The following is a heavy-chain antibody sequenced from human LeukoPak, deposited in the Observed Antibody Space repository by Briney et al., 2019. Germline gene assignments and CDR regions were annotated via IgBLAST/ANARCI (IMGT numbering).Heavy chain of an antibody. Sequence: GGSLRLSCAASGFTFSSYSMNWVRQAPGKGLEWVSSISSSSSYIYYADSVKGRFTISRDNAKNSLYLQMNSLRAEDTAVYYCARVPHYYDSSYYMDVWGKGTTVTVSS. V-gene: IGHV3-21*01. CDR3: ARVPHYYDSSYYMDV. CDR1: GFTFSSYS. CDR2: ISSSSSYI. J-gene: IGHJ6*03. D-gene: IGHD3-22*01.